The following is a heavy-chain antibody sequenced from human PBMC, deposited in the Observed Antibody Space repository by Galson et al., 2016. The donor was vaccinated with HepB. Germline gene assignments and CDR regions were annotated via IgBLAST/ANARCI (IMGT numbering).Heavy chain of an antibody. CDR2: IYWDDDK. D-gene: IGHD3-10*01. Sequence: PALVKPTQTLTLTCTLSGFSLSPSGVGVAWIRQPPGKALEWLALIYWDDDKRYSPSLKSRLTITKDTSKNQVVLTMTNMDHVDKGTYYCARWFGQYYFDFWGQGTLVTVSS. CDR3: ARWFGQYYFDF. J-gene: IGHJ4*02. V-gene: IGHV2-5*02. CDR1: GFSLSPSGVG.